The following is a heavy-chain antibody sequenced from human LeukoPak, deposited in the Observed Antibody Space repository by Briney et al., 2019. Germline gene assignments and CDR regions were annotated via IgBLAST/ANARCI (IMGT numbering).Heavy chain of an antibody. CDR3: KSGGAAPGSFDY. V-gene: IGHV3-7*01. CDR2: IKYDGNEE. J-gene: IGHJ4*02. CDR1: GLTFSSYW. Sequence: GGSLRLSCAVCGLTFSSYWMSWMRQAPAKGREWVANIKYDGNEEYYVDSVRGRFTISRDNAKNSLYLHLNSLRVEDTAVYYCKSGGAAPGSFDYWGQGTLVTVSP. D-gene: IGHD1-1*01.